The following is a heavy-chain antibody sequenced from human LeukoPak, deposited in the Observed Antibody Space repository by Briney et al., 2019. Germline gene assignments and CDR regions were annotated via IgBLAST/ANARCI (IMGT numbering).Heavy chain of an antibody. CDR1: GYTFTNYL. J-gene: IGHJ4*02. D-gene: IGHD2-8*01. V-gene: IGHV5-51*01. CDR3: ARDMNNGLLPDY. CDR2: VYPGDSDT. Sequence: GESLKISCKGSGYTFTNYLIGWVRQMPGKGLEWMGIVYPGDSDTRYSPSFQGQVTISADKSISTAYLQWTSLKASDSAMYFCARDMNNGLLPDYWGQGTLVTVSS.